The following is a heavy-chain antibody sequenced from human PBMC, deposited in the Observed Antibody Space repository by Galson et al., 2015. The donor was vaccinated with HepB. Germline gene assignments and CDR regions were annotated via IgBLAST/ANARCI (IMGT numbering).Heavy chain of an antibody. D-gene: IGHD3-10*01. J-gene: IGHJ4*02. Sequence: SLRLSCAASGFTFSSYTMGWVRQAPGKGLEWVSGIKGGGDTYYAGSVKGRFATSRDNSKNMFFLQMNSLRAEDSAEYYCAKRSASGAYYDSWGQGTLVTVSS. V-gene: IGHV3-23*01. CDR3: AKRSASGAYYDS. CDR2: IKGGGDT. CDR1: GFTFSSYT.